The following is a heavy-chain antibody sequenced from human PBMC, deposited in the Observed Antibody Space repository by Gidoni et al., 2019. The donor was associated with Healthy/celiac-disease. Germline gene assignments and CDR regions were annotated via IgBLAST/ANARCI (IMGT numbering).Heavy chain of an antibody. CDR3: ARGVGCSGGSCYSFPHDY. CDR1: GGTFSSYA. J-gene: IGHJ4*02. Sequence: QVQLVQSGAEVKKPGSSVKVSCKASGGTFSSYAISWVRQAPGQGLEWMGGIIPIFGTANYAQKFQGRVTITADKSTSTAYMELSSLRSEDTAVYYCARGVGCSGGSCYSFPHDYWGQGTLVTVSS. V-gene: IGHV1-69*06. D-gene: IGHD2-15*01. CDR2: IIPIFGTA.